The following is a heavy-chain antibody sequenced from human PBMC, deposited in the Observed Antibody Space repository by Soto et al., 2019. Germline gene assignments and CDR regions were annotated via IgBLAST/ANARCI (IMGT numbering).Heavy chain of an antibody. V-gene: IGHV1-18*01. CDR1: GYTFTSYG. D-gene: IGHD2-2*02. CDR3: ARDGVVVVPAAIMEDPYYYYYMDV. J-gene: IGHJ6*03. Sequence: ASVKVSCKASGYTFTSYGISWVRQAPGQGLEWMGWISAYNGNTNYAQKLQGRVTMTTDTSTSTAYMELRSLRSDDTAVYYCARDGVVVVPAAIMEDPYYYYYMDVWGKGTKVTVSS. CDR2: ISAYNGNT.